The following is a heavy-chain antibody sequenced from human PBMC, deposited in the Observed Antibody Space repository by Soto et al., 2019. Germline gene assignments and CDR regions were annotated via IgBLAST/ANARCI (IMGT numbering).Heavy chain of an antibody. CDR1: GYTFTSYY. CDR2: INPSCGST. J-gene: IGHJ4*02. CDR3: ARDGRSSYSSGWYYFDY. Sequence: GXSVKDSFKASGYTFTSYYMHWGRQAPVQGLEWMGIINPSCGSTSYAQKFQGRVTMTRDTSTSTVYMELSSLRSEDTAVYYCARDGRSSYSSGWYYFDYWGQGTLVTVSS. D-gene: IGHD6-19*01. V-gene: IGHV1-46*01.